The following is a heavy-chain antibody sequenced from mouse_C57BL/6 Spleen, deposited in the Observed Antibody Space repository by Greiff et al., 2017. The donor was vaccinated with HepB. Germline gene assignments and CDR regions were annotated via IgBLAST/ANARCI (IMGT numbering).Heavy chain of an antibody. CDR1: GFTFSSYG. Sequence: EVNLVESGGDLVKPGGSLKLSCAASGFTFSSYGMSWVRQTPDKRLEWVATISSGGSYTYYPDSVKGRFTISRDNAKNTLYLQMSSLKSEDTAMYYCARRYGNYDAMDYWGQGTSVTVSS. CDR3: ARRYGNYDAMDY. V-gene: IGHV5-6*01. CDR2: ISSGGSYT. D-gene: IGHD2-10*02. J-gene: IGHJ4*01.